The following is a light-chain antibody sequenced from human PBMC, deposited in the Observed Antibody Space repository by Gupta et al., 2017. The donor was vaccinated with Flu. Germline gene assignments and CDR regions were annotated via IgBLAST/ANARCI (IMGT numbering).Light chain of an antibody. CDR1: QSVNNNL. Sequence: EIVLTQSPGTLSLSPGERATLSCRASQSVNNNLLTWYQQKPGQAPRLLIYGASSRATGIPDRFSGSGSGTDFTLTISRLEPEDFAVYYCQQYGSSVYTFGQGTKLEIK. J-gene: IGKJ2*01. CDR3: QQYGSSVYT. CDR2: GAS. V-gene: IGKV3-20*01.